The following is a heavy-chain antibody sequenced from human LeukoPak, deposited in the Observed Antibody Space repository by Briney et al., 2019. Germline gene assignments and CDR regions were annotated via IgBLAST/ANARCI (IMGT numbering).Heavy chain of an antibody. CDR1: GYSFTSYW. CDR3: ARQEYCSGGSCYTWFGP. D-gene: IGHD2-15*01. V-gene: IGHV5-51*01. J-gene: IGHJ5*02. Sequence: GESLKISCKGSGYSFTSYWIGWVRQMPGKGLEWMGIIYPADSDIRYSPSFQGQVTISADKSISTAYLQWSSLKASDTAMYYCARQEYCSGGSCYTWFGPWGQGTLVTVSS. CDR2: IYPADSDI.